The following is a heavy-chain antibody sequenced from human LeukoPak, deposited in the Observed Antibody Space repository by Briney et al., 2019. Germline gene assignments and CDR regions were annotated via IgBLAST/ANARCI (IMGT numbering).Heavy chain of an antibody. Sequence: PGGSLRLSCAASGFTFSSYAMHWVRQAPGKGLEWVAAISYDGSNKYSADSVKGRFTISRDNSKNTLYLQMNSLRADDTAVYYCAGVDAAMPDAFDIWSQGTTVTVSS. V-gene: IGHV3-30*04. CDR3: AGVDAAMPDAFDI. D-gene: IGHD5-18*01. CDR1: GFTFSSYA. J-gene: IGHJ3*02. CDR2: ISYDGSNK.